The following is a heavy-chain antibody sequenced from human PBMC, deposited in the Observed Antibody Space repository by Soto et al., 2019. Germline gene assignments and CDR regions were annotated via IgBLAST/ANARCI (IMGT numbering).Heavy chain of an antibody. J-gene: IGHJ4*02. Sequence: PSETLSLTCTVSGGSISSYYWSWIRQPPGKGLEWIGYIYYSGSTNYNPSLKSRVTISVDTSKNQFSLKLSSVTAADTAVYYCAGSNYPTFDYWGQGTLVTVSS. D-gene: IGHD4-4*01. CDR2: IYYSGST. V-gene: IGHV4-59*01. CDR1: GGSISSYY. CDR3: AGSNYPTFDY.